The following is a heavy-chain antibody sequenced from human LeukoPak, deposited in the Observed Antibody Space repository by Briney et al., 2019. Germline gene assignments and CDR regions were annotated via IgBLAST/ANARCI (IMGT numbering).Heavy chain of an antibody. CDR3: ARHITVSYDAFDL. CDR1: GFTFSSYW. D-gene: IGHD6-19*01. Sequence: GSLRLSCAASGFTFSSYWMSWVRQAPGKGLEWVGYVFYEGGTLYNPSLKSRVTISVDTSKTQFSLKLTSVTAADTAVYYCARHITVSYDAFDLWGRGTMVTVSS. V-gene: IGHV4-59*08. J-gene: IGHJ3*01. CDR2: VFYEGGT.